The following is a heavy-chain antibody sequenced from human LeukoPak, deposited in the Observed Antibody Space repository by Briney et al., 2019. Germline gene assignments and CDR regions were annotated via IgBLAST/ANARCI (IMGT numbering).Heavy chain of an antibody. CDR1: GSTFSTYA. D-gene: IGHD3-10*01. CDR2: IAFDGANK. V-gene: IGHV3-30-3*01. Sequence: GRSLRLSCADSGSTFSTYAMHWVRQAPGEGLEWVALIAFDGANKYYADSVKGRFTISRDNSKNTLYLQMNSLRAEDTAVYYCARGQNYYGSGSYCPQHAFVIWGQGTMVTVSS. J-gene: IGHJ3*02. CDR3: ARGQNYYGSGSYCPQHAFVI.